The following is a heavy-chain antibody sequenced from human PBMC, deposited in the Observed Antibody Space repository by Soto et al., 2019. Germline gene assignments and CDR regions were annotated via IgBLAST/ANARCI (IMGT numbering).Heavy chain of an antibody. J-gene: IGHJ4*02. V-gene: IGHV3-30*18. D-gene: IGHD5-12*01. Sequence: QVQLVESGGGVVQPGRSLRLSCAASGFTFSSYGMHWVRQAPGKGLEWVAVISYDGSNKYYADSVKGRFTISRDNSKNTLYLKMNSLRAEDTAVYYCAKDTSGYDPYSGYPYYFDYWGQGTLVTVSS. CDR3: AKDTSGYDPYSGYPYYFDY. CDR1: GFTFSSYG. CDR2: ISYDGSNK.